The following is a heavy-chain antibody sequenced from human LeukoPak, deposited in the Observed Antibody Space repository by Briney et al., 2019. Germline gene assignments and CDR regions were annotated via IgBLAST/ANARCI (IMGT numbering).Heavy chain of an antibody. J-gene: IGHJ6*03. D-gene: IGHD3-10*01. Sequence: GGSLRLSCTSSRFTFSTYGMHWVRQAPGKGLEWVAYIQCGESNKYYADSVKGRFTISRDISKNTLYLQMNSLRADDTAVYYCAKAMVRGVYYFYYYMDDWGKGTTVTISS. CDR3: AKAMVRGVYYFYYYMDD. CDR2: IQCGESNK. V-gene: IGHV3-30*02. CDR1: RFTFSTYG.